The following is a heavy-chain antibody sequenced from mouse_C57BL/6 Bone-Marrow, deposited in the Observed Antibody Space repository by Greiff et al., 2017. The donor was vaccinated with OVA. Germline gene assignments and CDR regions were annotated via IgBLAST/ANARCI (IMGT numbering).Heavy chain of an antibody. CDR1: GFTFSDYY. Sequence: EVQRVESGGGLVQPGGSLKLSCAASGFTFSDYYMYWVRQTPEKRLEWVAYISNGGGSTYYPDTVKGRFTISRDNAKNTLYLQMSRLKSEDTAMYYCASHRVLLLAYWGQGTLVTVSA. V-gene: IGHV5-12*01. J-gene: IGHJ3*01. CDR2: ISNGGGST. D-gene: IGHD1-1*01. CDR3: ASHRVLLLAY.